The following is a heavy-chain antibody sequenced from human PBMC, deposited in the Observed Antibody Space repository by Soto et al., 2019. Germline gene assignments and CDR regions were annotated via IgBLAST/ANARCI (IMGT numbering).Heavy chain of an antibody. D-gene: IGHD1-26*01. CDR1: ESTFMNYD. J-gene: IGHJ4*02. CDR2: ISAYNGNT. Sequence: ASVKVSCKASESTFMNYDISWVRQATGQGLEWMGWISAYNGNTNYAQKLQGRVTMTTDTSTSTAYMELRSLRSDDTAVYYCARVLVGGAQSLDYWGQGTLVTVSS. V-gene: IGHV1-18*01. CDR3: ARVLVGGAQSLDY.